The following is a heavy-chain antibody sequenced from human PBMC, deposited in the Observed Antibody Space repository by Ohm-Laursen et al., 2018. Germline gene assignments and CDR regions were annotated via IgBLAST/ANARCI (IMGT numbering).Heavy chain of an antibody. Sequence: SLRLSCTASGFTFSSYGMHWVRQAPGKGLEWVAVIWYDGSNKYYADSVKGRFTISRDNSKNTLYLQMNSLRAEDTAVYYCARDYDILTGPRGTNWFDPWGQGILVTVSS. CDR1: GFTFSSYG. CDR2: IWYDGSNK. CDR3: ARDYDILTGPRGTNWFDP. V-gene: IGHV3-33*01. D-gene: IGHD3-9*01. J-gene: IGHJ5*02.